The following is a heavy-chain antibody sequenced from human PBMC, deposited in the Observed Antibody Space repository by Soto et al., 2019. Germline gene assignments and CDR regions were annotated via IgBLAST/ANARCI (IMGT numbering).Heavy chain of an antibody. CDR3: ARESITIFGVVIIWGGVGMDV. J-gene: IGHJ6*02. V-gene: IGHV1-46*01. CDR1: GYTFTSYY. Sequence: ASVKVSCKASGYTFTSYYIHWVRQAPGQGLEWMGIINPSGGSTSYAQKFQGRVTMTRDTSTGTVYMELSSLRSEDTAVYYCARESITIFGVVIIWGGVGMDVWGQGPTMTF. D-gene: IGHD3-3*01. CDR2: INPSGGST.